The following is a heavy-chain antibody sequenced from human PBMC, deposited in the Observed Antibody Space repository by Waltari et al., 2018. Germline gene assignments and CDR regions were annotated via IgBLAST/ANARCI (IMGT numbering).Heavy chain of an antibody. D-gene: IGHD3-9*01. CDR3: ATQTGSDDY. CDR1: GGSISSSSYY. CDR2: IYYSGST. Sequence: QLQLQESGPRLLKPSEPLSLTCTVSGGSISSSSYYWGWIRLPSGKGLEWIGSIYYSGSTYYNPSLKSRVTISVDTSKNQFSLKLSSVTAADTAVYYCATQTGSDDYWGQGTLVTVSS. V-gene: IGHV4-39*01. J-gene: IGHJ4*02.